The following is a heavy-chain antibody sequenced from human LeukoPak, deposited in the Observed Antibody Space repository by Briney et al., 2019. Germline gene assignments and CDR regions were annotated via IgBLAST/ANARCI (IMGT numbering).Heavy chain of an antibody. CDR1: GFTFSSYS. V-gene: IGHV3-21*01. CDR2: ISSSSSYI. D-gene: IGHD3-22*01. Sequence: GGSLRLSCAASGFTFSSYSMNWVRQAPGKGLEWVSSISSSSSYIYYADSVKGRFTISRDNSKNTLYLQMNSLRAEDTAVYYCARGDSSGYYTPDCFDYWGQGTLVTVSS. CDR3: ARGDSSGYYTPDCFDY. J-gene: IGHJ4*02.